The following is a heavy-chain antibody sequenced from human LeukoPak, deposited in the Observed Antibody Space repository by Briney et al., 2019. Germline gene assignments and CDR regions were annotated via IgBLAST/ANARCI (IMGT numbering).Heavy chain of an antibody. D-gene: IGHD5-24*01. V-gene: IGHV3-21*01. CDR3: ARDPGGMATIIPFDY. J-gene: IGHJ4*02. CDR1: GFTFSSYS. CDR2: ISSSSSYI. Sequence: GGSLRLSCAASGFTFSSYSMNWVRQAPGKGLEWVSSISSSSSYIYYADSVKGRFTISRDNAKNSLYLQMNSLRAEDTAVYYCARDPGGMATIIPFDYWGQGTLVTVSS.